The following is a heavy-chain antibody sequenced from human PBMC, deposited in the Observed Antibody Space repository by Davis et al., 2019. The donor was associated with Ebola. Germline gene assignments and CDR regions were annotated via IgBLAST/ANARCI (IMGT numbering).Heavy chain of an antibody. J-gene: IGHJ4*02. CDR2: IYHSGST. V-gene: IGHV4-4*02. CDR1: GGSISSSNW. CDR3: ARLKRVTIFGVVIVSRFDY. D-gene: IGHD3-3*01. Sequence: PSETLSLTCAVSGGSISSSNWWSWVRQPPGKGLEWIGEIYHSGSTNYNPSLKSRVTISVDKSKNQFSLKLSAVTAADTAVYYCARLKRVTIFGVVIVSRFDYWGQGTLVTVSS.